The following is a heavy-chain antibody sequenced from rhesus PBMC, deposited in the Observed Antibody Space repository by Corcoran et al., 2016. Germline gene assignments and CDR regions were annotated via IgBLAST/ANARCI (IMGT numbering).Heavy chain of an antibody. CDR2: ISGRGGST. Sequence: QLQLQESGPGLVKPSETLSLTCAVSGGSISSNWWSWIRQPPGKGLEWIGRISGRGGSTSYNPSLKSRVTISTDTSKNQFSLKLSSVTAADTAVYYCARRIGSYGSGYYGNSLDVWGRGVLVTVSS. CDR1: GGSISSNW. D-gene: IGHD3-28*01. J-gene: IGHJ5-2*02. CDR3: ARRIGSYGSGYYGNSLDV. V-gene: IGHV4-173*01.